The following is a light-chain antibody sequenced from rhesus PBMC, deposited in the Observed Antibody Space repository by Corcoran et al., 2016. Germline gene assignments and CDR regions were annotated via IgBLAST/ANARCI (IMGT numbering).Light chain of an antibody. V-gene: IGKV4-1*01. CDR1: QRLLFSANNENS. CDR2: WAS. Sequence: DIVMTQSPDSLAVPLGERVTINCRASQRLLFSANNENSLAWYQQKTGQAPTLLIYWASTREAGVPDRFSGRGSGTDFTLSISCLQAEDVAVYFCQQYYLTPYSFGQGTRLEIK. CDR3: QQYYLTPYS. J-gene: IGKJ2*01.